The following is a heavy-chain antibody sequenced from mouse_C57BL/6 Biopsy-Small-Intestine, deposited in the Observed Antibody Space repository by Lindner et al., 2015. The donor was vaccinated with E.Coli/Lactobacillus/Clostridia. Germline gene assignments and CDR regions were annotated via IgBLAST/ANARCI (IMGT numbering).Heavy chain of an antibody. V-gene: IGHV5-17*01. Sequence: VQLQESGGGLVKPGGSLKLSCAASGFTFSDYGMHWVRQAPEKGLEWVAYINSGSSNMYYADTVKGRFTISRDNAKNTLFLQMTSLRSEDTAMYYCARRPGTSYFDYWGQGTTLTVSS. CDR1: GFTFSDYG. J-gene: IGHJ2*01. CDR3: ARRPGTSYFDY. CDR2: INSGSSNM. D-gene: IGHD4-1*01.